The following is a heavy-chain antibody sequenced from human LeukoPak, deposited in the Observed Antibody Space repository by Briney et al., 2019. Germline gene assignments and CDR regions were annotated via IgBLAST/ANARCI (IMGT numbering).Heavy chain of an antibody. Sequence: PGGSLRLSCAASGFTFSSYAMHWVRQAPGKGLEWVAVISYDGSNKYYADSVKGRFTISRDNSKNTLYLQMNSLRVEDTAVYHCARARLAVSGNYFENWGQGTLVTVSS. V-gene: IGHV3-30*04. CDR1: GFTFSSYA. CDR3: ARARLAVSGNYFEN. D-gene: IGHD6-19*01. J-gene: IGHJ4*02. CDR2: ISYDGSNK.